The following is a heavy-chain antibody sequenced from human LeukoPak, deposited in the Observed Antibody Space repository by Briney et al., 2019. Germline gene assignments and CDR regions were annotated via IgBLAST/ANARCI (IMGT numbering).Heavy chain of an antibody. CDR2: FDPENGGT. V-gene: IGHV1-24*01. J-gene: IGHJ4*02. D-gene: IGHD3-16*01. CDR3: AASGGYFDY. CDR1: GYTLPEIS. Sequence: ASVKVSCKVSGYTLPEISIHWGRQAPGKGLEWMGGFDPENGGTVSARSFQGRLTMTEDTSSDTAYMELSSLTSEDTAVYYCAASGGYFDYWGQGTLVTVSS.